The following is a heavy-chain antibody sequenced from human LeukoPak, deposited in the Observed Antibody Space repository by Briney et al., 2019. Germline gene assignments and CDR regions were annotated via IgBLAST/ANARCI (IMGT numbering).Heavy chain of an antibody. CDR2: IKHDGGES. CDR1: GFGFGSYW. Sequence: PGGSLRLSCAASGFGFGSYWMQWVRQAPGKGLEWVGNIKHDGGESFYVDSVKGRFTISRDNAKKSLYLQINSLRAEDTAVYYCARTTFYYDSRCYYDYWGQGTPVTVSA. D-gene: IGHD3-22*01. CDR3: ARTTFYYDSRCYYDY. V-gene: IGHV3-7*01. J-gene: IGHJ4*02.